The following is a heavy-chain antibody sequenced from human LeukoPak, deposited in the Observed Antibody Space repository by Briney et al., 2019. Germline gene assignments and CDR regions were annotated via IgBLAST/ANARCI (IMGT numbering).Heavy chain of an antibody. V-gene: IGHV3-33*01. D-gene: IGHD1-14*01. CDR3: TRYNNDHFDY. Sequence: GRSLRLSCAGSGFTFSGYGMRWFRQTPGKGLEWVAVIAYDGSRAFYADSVKGRFTISRDNSKNTMSVQMDDLRAEGTAVYYCTRYNNDHFDYWGQGTLVTVSS. CDR2: IAYDGSRA. CDR1: GFTFSGYG. J-gene: IGHJ4*02.